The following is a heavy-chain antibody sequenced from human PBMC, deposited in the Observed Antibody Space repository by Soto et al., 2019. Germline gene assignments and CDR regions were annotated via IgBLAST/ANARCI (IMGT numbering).Heavy chain of an antibody. CDR1: GDSVSSNSAA. D-gene: IGHD2-8*01. CDR3: ARDRYCTNGVCPKRYYHCGMGV. J-gene: IGHJ6*04. Sequence: SQTLSLTCVISGDSVSSNSAAWNWIRQSPSRGLEWLGRTYYRSKWYNDYAVSVKSRITINPDTSKNQFSLQLNSMTPEDTAVYYCARDRYCTNGVCPKRYYHCGMGVWGKGTTGTVAS. CDR2: TYYRSKWYN. V-gene: IGHV6-1*01.